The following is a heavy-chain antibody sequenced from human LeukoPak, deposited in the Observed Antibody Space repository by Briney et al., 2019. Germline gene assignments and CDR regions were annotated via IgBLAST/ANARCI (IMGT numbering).Heavy chain of an antibody. CDR3: AGSPVLDRNDWSFAD. Sequence: QPGGSLRLSCAASGFTVSRNYMSWVRQAPGKGLEWVSVSYSGGDTYYPDSVKGRFTVSRDNPKNTVYLQMNSLRAEDTAVYFCAGSPVLDRNDWSFADWGQGTLVTVSS. V-gene: IGHV3-53*01. D-gene: IGHD1-1*01. CDR2: SYSGGDT. J-gene: IGHJ4*02. CDR1: GFTVSRNY.